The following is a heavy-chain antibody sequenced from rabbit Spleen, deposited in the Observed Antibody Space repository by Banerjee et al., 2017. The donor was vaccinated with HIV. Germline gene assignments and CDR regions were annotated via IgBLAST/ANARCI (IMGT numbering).Heavy chain of an antibody. CDR1: GFSFSSSYY. CDR3: ARGNGWTRLDL. D-gene: IGHD4-1*01. J-gene: IGHJ3*01. CDR2: IVTGSSGST. V-gene: IGHV1S40*01. Sequence: QSLEESGGDLVKPGASLTLTCTASGFSFSSSYYMCWVRQAPGKGLEWIGCIVTGSSGSTYYTNWAKGRFTISKTSSTTVTLQMTRLTAADTATYFCARGNGWTRLDLWGQGTLVTVS.